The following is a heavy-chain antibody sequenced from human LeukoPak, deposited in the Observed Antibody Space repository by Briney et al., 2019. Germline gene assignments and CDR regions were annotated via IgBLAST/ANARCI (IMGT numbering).Heavy chain of an antibody. V-gene: IGHV3-30*02. Sequence: GGSLRLSCAASGFTFSSYNMHWVRQPPGKGLEWVAFIRLDGNNKYCADSVKGRFTISRDNSKNTLFLQMNSLRAEDTAVYYCAKDFGYGVDYWGQGTLVTVSS. CDR1: GFTFSSYN. J-gene: IGHJ4*02. CDR2: IRLDGNNK. CDR3: AKDFGYGVDY. D-gene: IGHD5-12*01.